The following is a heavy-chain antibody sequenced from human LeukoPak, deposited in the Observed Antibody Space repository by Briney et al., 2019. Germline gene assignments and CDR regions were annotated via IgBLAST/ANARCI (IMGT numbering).Heavy chain of an antibody. CDR2: IYYSGST. D-gene: IGHD4-17*01. CDR3: ARETGAPGTRIDY. Sequence: SETLSLTCTVPGGSISSYYWSWIRQPPGKGLEWIGYIYYSGSTNYNPSLKSRVTISVDTSKNQFSLKLSSVTAADTAVYYCARETGAPGTRIDYWGQGTLVTVSS. CDR1: GGSISSYY. J-gene: IGHJ4*02. V-gene: IGHV4-59*01.